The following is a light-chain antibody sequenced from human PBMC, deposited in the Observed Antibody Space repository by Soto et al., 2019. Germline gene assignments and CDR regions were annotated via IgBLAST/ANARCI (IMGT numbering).Light chain of an antibody. J-gene: IGLJ1*01. CDR3: CSFAGSNTFV. Sequence: QSVLTPPASVSGSPGQSITLSCTGTSSDVGSYNLVSWYQQHPGKAPKLMIYEGSKRPSGVSNRFSGSKSGNTASLTISGLRAEDEADYYCCSFAGSNTFVFGTGTKVTVL. CDR1: SSDVGSYNL. CDR2: EGS. V-gene: IGLV2-23*03.